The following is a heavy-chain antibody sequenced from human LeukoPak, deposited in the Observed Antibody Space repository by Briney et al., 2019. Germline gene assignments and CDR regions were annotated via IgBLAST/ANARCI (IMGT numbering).Heavy chain of an antibody. Sequence: PSETLSLTCAVYGGSFSGYYWSWIRQPPGKGLEWIGEINHSGSTNYNPSLKSRVTMSVDTSKNQFSLKLSSVTAADTAVYYCARASRVGADYYYYMDVWGKGTTVTISS. V-gene: IGHV4-34*01. J-gene: IGHJ6*03. CDR2: INHSGST. CDR1: GGSFSGYY. D-gene: IGHD1-26*01. CDR3: ARASRVGADYYYYMDV.